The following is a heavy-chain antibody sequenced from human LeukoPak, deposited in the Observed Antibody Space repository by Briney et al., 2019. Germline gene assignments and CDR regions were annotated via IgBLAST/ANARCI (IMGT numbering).Heavy chain of an antibody. CDR1: GYTFTSFD. CDR3: ARGRPDTSVPRTYYMDV. Sequence: ASVKVSCKASGYTFTSFDIFWVRQATGQGLEWMGWMSPNSGNTGSAQKFQGRVTFTRDTSISTSFMELSSLRSEDTAIYYCARGRPDTSVPRTYYMDVWGKGTTVIVSS. CDR2: MSPNSGNT. D-gene: IGHD5-18*01. V-gene: IGHV1-8*01. J-gene: IGHJ6*03.